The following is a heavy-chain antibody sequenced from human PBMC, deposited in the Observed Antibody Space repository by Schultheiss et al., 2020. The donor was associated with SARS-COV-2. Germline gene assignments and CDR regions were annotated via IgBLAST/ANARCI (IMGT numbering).Heavy chain of an antibody. CDR2: ISWNSGSI. Sequence: GGSLRLSCAASGFTFSSYAMSWVRQAPGKGLEWVSGISWNSGSIGYADSVKGRFTISRDNAKNSLYLQMNSLRAEDTAVYYSAKDRTTVTTPFDYWGQGTLVTVSS. D-gene: IGHD4-17*01. V-gene: IGHV3-20*04. J-gene: IGHJ4*02. CDR3: AKDRTTVTTPFDY. CDR1: GFTFSSYA.